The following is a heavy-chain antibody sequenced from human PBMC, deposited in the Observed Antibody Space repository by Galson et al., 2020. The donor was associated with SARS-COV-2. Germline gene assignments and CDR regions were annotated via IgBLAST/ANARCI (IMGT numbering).Heavy chain of an antibody. Sequence: TGGSLRLSCAASGFTFSSYSMNWVRQAPGKGLEWVSSISSSSSYIYYADSVKGRFTISRDNAKNSLYLQMNSLRAEDTAVYYCARSSPPISGYDILTGGGNYYYYGMDVWGQGTTVTVSS. D-gene: IGHD3-9*01. V-gene: IGHV3-21*01. CDR2: ISSSSSYI. J-gene: IGHJ6*02. CDR1: GFTFSSYS. CDR3: ARSSPPISGYDILTGGGNYYYYGMDV.